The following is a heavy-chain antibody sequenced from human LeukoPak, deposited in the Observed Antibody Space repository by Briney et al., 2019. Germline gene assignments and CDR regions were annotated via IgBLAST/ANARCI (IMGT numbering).Heavy chain of an antibody. CDR2: IYGRGST. Sequence: PSETLSLTCTVSGASISSYYWSWLRQPPGKGLERIGYIYGRGSTNYNPPLKSRVTISVDTSKNQFSLKLSSVTAADTAVYYCARGDGYNPPFYYYYYMDVWGKGTTVTVSS. V-gene: IGHV4-59*08. J-gene: IGHJ6*03. D-gene: IGHD5-24*01. CDR3: ARGDGYNPPFYYYYYMDV. CDR1: GASISSYY.